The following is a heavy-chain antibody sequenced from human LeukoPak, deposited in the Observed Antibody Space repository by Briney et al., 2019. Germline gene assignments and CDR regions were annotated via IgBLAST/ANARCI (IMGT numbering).Heavy chain of an antibody. V-gene: IGHV4-38-2*01. J-gene: IGHJ5*02. D-gene: IGHD3-10*01. Sequence: PSETLSLTCAASGYFISSGYHWGWIRQPPGKGLEWIGSIYHSGTTYYNPSLKSRVTISVDTSKNQFSLKLSSVTAADTAVYYCARHYGSGSYYTLNWFDPWGQGTLVTVSS. CDR1: GYFISSGYH. CDR3: ARHYGSGSYYTLNWFDP. CDR2: IYHSGTT.